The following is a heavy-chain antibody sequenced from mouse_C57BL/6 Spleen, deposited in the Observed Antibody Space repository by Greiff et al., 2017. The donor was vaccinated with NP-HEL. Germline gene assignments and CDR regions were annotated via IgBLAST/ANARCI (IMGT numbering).Heavy chain of an antibody. CDR2: IYPGDGDT. J-gene: IGHJ2*01. V-gene: IGHV1-80*01. Sequence: VQLQQSGAELVKPGASVKISCKASGYAFSSYWMNWVKQRPGKGLEWIGQIYPGDGDTNYNGKFKGKATLTADKSSSTAYMQLSSLTSEDSAVYFCASSRSTMVTTGLDYWGQGTTLTVSS. D-gene: IGHD2-2*01. CDR3: ASSRSTMVTTGLDY. CDR1: GYAFSSYW.